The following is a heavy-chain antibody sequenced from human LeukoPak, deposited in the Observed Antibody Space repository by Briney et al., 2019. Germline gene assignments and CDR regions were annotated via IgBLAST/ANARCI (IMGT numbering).Heavy chain of an antibody. J-gene: IGHJ5*02. CDR2: INPSGGST. Sequence: ASVKVSCKASRYTFTSYFIHWVRQAPGQGLEWMGIINPSGGSTSYAQEFQGRVTMTEDTSTDTAYMELSSLRSEDTAAYYCATVVVGATSRWFDPWGQGTLVTVSS. CDR3: ATVVVGATSRWFDP. V-gene: IGHV1-46*01. CDR1: RYTFTSYF. D-gene: IGHD1-26*01.